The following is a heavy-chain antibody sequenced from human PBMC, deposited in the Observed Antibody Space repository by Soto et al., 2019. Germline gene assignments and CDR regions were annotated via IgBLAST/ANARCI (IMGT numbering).Heavy chain of an antibody. D-gene: IGHD3-22*01. CDR2: ISAYNGNT. V-gene: IGHV1-18*04. J-gene: IGHJ4*02. CDR3: ARLVLGLHAYYYDSSGYYQDY. Sequence: GASVKVSCKASGYTFTSYGISWVRHAPGQGXEWMGWISAYNGNTNYAQKLQGRVTMTTDTSTSTAYMELRSLRSDDTAVYYCARLVLGLHAYYYDSSGYYQDYWGQGTLVTVSS. CDR1: GYTFTSYG.